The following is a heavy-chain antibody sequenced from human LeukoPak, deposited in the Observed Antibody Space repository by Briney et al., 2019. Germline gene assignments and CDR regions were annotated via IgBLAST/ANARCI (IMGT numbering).Heavy chain of an antibody. CDR1: GFTFSSYN. V-gene: IGHV3-21*06. D-gene: IGHD3-22*01. CDR3: ARYPYDTSGYYPYYFDF. Sequence: GGSLRLSCKTSGFTFSSYNMNWVRQAPGKGLDWVSSISDGSDYIHYADSVKGRFTISRGNAKNSLYLEMNSLRAEDTAVYYCARYPYDTSGYYPYYFDFWGQGTLVKVSS. J-gene: IGHJ4*02. CDR2: ISDGSDYI.